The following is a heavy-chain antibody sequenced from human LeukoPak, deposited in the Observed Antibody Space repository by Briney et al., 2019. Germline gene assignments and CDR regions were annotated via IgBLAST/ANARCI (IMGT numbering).Heavy chain of an antibody. J-gene: IGHJ5*02. V-gene: IGHV1-2*02. CDR1: GYTFTGYY. D-gene: IGHD2-2*01. CDR3: ARAPDCSSTSCYWFDP. Sequence: ASVKVSCKASGYTFTGYYMHWVRQAPGQGLEWMGWINPNSGGTNYAQTFQGRVTMTRDTSISTAYMELSRLRSDDTAVYYCARAPDCSSTSCYWFDPWGQGTLVTVSS. CDR2: INPNSGGT.